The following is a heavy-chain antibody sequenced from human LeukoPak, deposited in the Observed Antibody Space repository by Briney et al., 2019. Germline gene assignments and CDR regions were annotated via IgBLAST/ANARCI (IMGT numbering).Heavy chain of an antibody. CDR2: IKQDGSEK. CDR1: GFTFSSCW. CDR3: ARFVLYGSGSYDEF. Sequence: PGGSLRLSCAASGFTFSSCWMSWVRQAPGKGLEWVANIKQDGSEKYYVDSVKGRFTISRDNAKNSLYLQMNSLRAEDTAVYYCARFVLYGSGSYDEFGGQGTLVTVSS. J-gene: IGHJ4*02. D-gene: IGHD3-10*01. V-gene: IGHV3-7*01.